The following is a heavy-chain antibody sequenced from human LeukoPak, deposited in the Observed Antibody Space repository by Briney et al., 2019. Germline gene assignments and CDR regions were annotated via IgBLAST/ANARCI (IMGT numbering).Heavy chain of an antibody. V-gene: IGHV4-4*07. Sequence: KPSETLSLTCTVSGGSISSYYWSWIRQPAGKGLEWIGRIYTSGSTNYNPSLKSRVTMSVDTSKNQFSLKLSSVTAADTAVYYCARVSAPTYSSSWYRPHYYYYYYMDVWGKGTTVTVSS. J-gene: IGHJ6*03. D-gene: IGHD6-13*01. CDR1: GGSISSYY. CDR3: ARVSAPTYSSSWYRPHYYYYYYMDV. CDR2: IYTSGST.